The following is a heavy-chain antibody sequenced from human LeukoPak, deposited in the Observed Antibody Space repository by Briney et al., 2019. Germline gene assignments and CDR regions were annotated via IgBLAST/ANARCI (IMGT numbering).Heavy chain of an antibody. CDR1: GGSISSYY. CDR2: IYYSGST. D-gene: IGHD3-10*01. CDR3: ARVRGVEMILLHWYFDL. Sequence: SETLSLTCTVSGGSISSYYWSWIRQPPGKGLEWIGYIYYSGSTNYNPSLKSRVTISVDTSKNQFSLKLSSVTAADTAVYYCARVRGVEMILLHWYFDLWGRGTLVTVSP. V-gene: IGHV4-59*01. J-gene: IGHJ2*01.